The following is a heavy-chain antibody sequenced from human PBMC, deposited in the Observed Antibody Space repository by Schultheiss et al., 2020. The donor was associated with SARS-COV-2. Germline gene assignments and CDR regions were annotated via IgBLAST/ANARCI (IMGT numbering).Heavy chain of an antibody. V-gene: IGHV4-39*01. D-gene: IGHD6-13*01. CDR3: ARHLGVRYRSSSWYTANWFDP. J-gene: IGHJ5*02. CDR2: IYYSGST. CDR1: GGSISSYY. Sequence: SETLSLTCTVSGGSISSYYWGWIRQPPGKGLEWIGSIYYSGSTYYNPSLKSRVTISVDTSKNQFSLKLSSVTAADTAVYYCARHLGVRYRSSSWYTANWFDPWGQGTLVTVSS.